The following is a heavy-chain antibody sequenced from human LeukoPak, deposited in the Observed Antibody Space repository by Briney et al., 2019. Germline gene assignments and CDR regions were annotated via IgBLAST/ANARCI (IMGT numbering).Heavy chain of an antibody. V-gene: IGHV3-23*01. Sequence: GGSLRLSCAASGFTFSSYDMSWVRQAPGKGLEWVSTISGSGGSTYYADSVKGRFTISRDNSKNTLYLQMNSLRVEDTAVYYCAKRLSSGYYYYFDYWGQGTLVTVSS. CDR2: ISGSGGST. CDR3: AKRLSSGYYYYFDY. J-gene: IGHJ4*02. D-gene: IGHD3-22*01. CDR1: GFTFSSYD.